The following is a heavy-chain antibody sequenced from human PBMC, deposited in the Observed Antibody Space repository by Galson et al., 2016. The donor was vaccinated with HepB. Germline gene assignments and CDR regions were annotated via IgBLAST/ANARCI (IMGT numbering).Heavy chain of an antibody. Sequence: SLRLSCAASEITFSDYAMHWVRQAPGKGLEWVAFISYDGSKRYYEDSVKGRFTISRDNSKNTLYLQMDSLRAEDTAVYYCAKEGYGDFENWYFDLWGRGTLVTVSS. V-gene: IGHV3-30*18. J-gene: IGHJ2*01. CDR1: EITFSDYA. CDR3: AKEGYGDFENWYFDL. CDR2: ISYDGSKR. D-gene: IGHD4-17*01.